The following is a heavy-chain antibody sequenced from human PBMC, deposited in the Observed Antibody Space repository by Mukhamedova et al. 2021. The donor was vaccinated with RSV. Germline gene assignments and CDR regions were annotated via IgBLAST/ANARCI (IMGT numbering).Heavy chain of an antibody. CDR2: IWHDGNQK. J-gene: IGHJ2*01. Sequence: AASGFTFSRYGMHWVRQAPGKGLEWVAVIWHDGNQKYYAVSVKCRFTISRDNSNDTLFLQMISLRAEDTALYYCLIDGLHTSGFD. V-gene: IGHV3-33*01. CDR1: GFTFSRYG. CDR3: LIDGLHTSGFD. D-gene: IGHD1-26*01.